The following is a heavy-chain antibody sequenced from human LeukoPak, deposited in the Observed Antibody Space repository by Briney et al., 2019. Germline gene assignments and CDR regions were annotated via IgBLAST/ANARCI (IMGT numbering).Heavy chain of an antibody. Sequence: SETLSLTCTVSGDSISSTSHYWDWIRQPPGKGPEWIGNIHFTGSTYYCPSLKSRVTISVDRSKNQFSLKLSSVTAADTAVYYCARVRGVVSPLDYWGQGTLVTVSS. D-gene: IGHD3-10*01. CDR1: GDSISSTSHY. CDR2: IHFTGST. J-gene: IGHJ4*02. V-gene: IGHV4-39*07. CDR3: ARVRGVVSPLDY.